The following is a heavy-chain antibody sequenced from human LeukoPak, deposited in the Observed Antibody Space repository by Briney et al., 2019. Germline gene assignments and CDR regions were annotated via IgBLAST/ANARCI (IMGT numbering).Heavy chain of an antibody. CDR2: ISAYNGNT. CDR1: GYTFTSYG. J-gene: IGHJ6*02. V-gene: IGHV1-18*01. Sequence: ASVKVSCKASGYTFTSYGISWVRQAPGQGLEWMGWISAYNGNTNYAQKLQGRVTMTTDTSTSTAYMELRSLRSDDTAVYYCARDRDSSGWFWAGPYYYCYGMDVWGQGTTVTVSS. D-gene: IGHD6-19*01. CDR3: ARDRDSSGWFWAGPYYYCYGMDV.